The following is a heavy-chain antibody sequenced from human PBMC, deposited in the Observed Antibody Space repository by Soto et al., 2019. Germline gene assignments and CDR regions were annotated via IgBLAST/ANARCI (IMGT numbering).Heavy chain of an antibody. V-gene: IGHV3-7*03. Sequence: PGGSVRLSCVASGFTFISSFMGWVRQAPGKGLEWVANINQDGGGTYYVDSVEGRFTISRDNAKDSLYLQMNSLRGEDTAVYYCARYFRGSGRYFFDYWGQGTLVTVSS. D-gene: IGHD6-19*01. CDR2: INQDGGGT. J-gene: IGHJ4*02. CDR3: ARYFRGSGRYFFDY. CDR1: GFTFISSF.